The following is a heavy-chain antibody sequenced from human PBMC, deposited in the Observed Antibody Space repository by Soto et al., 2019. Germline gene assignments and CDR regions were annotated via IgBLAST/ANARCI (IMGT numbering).Heavy chain of an antibody. V-gene: IGHV1-18*01. CDR2: ISTYNGNT. CDR3: ARDSRDILTGYYPTFDY. J-gene: IGHJ4*02. CDR1: GYTFTSYG. Sequence: ASVKVSCKASGYTFTSYGISWVRQAPGQGLEWMGWISTYNGNTNYAQKLQGRVTMTTDTSTTTAYMELRSLRSDDTAVYCCARDSRDILTGYYPTFDYWGQGTLVTVSS. D-gene: IGHD3-9*01.